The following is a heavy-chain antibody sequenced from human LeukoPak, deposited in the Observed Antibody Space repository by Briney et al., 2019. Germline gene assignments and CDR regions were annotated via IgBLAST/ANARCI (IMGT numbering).Heavy chain of an antibody. Sequence: ASVKVSCKASGYTFNHYGISWMRQAPGQGLDGMGWISCYNGDTRYAQNFKGRVTMTTDTSTSTVYMEVRSLTSDDTAVYYCARDPTNTSGYRVYHDYWGQRALVTVSS. CDR1: GYTFNHYG. J-gene: IGHJ4*02. V-gene: IGHV1-18*01. CDR3: ARDPTNTSGYRVYHDY. D-gene: IGHD5/OR15-5a*01. CDR2: ISCYNGDT.